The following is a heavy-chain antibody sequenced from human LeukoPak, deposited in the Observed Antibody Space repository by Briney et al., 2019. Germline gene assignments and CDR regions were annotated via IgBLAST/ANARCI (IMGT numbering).Heavy chain of an antibody. V-gene: IGHV3-21*01. D-gene: IGHD6-19*01. J-gene: IGHJ4*02. CDR2: ISTSSSYI. CDR3: ARDGGSAWFLDY. CDR1: GFTFSSYS. Sequence: GGSLRLSCAAYGFTFSSYSMNWVRQAPGKGLEWVSFISTSSSYIYYADSVKGRFTISRDNAKNSLYLQMNSLRAEDTAVYYCARDGGSAWFLDYWGQGTLVTVSS.